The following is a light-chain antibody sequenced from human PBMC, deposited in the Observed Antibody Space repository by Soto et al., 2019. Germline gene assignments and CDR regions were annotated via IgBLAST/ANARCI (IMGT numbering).Light chain of an antibody. Sequence: QSALTQPASVSGSPGQSINISCTGTSSDVGGYNYVSWYQHHPGKAPKLIIYDVSNRPSGVSNPFSGSKSGNTASLTISGLQPEDEADYYCSSYTPRNTRQIVFGTGTRVTVL. CDR2: DVS. CDR1: SSDVGGYNY. CDR3: SSYTPRNTRQIV. J-gene: IGLJ1*01. V-gene: IGLV2-14*03.